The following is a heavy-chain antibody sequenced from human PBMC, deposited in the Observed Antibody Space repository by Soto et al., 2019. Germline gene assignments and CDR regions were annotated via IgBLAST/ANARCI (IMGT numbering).Heavy chain of an antibody. CDR1: GDCITSGIYH. D-gene: IGHD3-10*01. CDR3: ARQMWSSGTFPLEP. V-gene: IGHV4-31*03. Sequence: SLSVTSTVSGDCITSGIYHWSWVRQHPGKGLEWIGYIYYSWSASYNPSLQGRVTISLDPPKNQFSLKLKSVTAADTAVYYCARQMWSSGTFPLEPWGQGTLVTVSS. CDR2: IYYSWSA. J-gene: IGHJ5*02.